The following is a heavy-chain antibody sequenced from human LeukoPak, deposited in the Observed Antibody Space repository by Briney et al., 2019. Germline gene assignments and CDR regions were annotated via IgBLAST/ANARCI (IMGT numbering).Heavy chain of an antibody. CDR3: AKDPPAHSSSWYLSWFDP. Sequence: VQPGGSLRLSCAASGFTFSSYAMSWVRQAPGKGLEWVSAISGSGGSTYYADSVKGRFTISRDNSKNTLHLQMNSLRAEDTAVYYCAKDPPAHSSSWYLSWFDPWGQGTLVTVSS. V-gene: IGHV3-23*01. J-gene: IGHJ5*02. CDR2: ISGSGGST. D-gene: IGHD6-13*01. CDR1: GFTFSSYA.